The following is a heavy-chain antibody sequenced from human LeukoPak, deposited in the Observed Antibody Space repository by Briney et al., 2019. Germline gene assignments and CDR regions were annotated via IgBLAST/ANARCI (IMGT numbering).Heavy chain of an antibody. CDR2: ISGSGGST. CDR3: AKDRKWLRLSYFDY. V-gene: IGHV3-23*01. CDR1: GFTFSSYA. J-gene: IGHJ4*02. D-gene: IGHD5-12*01. Sequence: PGGTLRLSCAASGFTFSSYAMSWVRQAPGKGLEWVSAISGSGGSTYYADSVKGRFTISRDNSKNTLYLQMSSLRAEDTAVYYCAKDRKWLRLSYFDYWGQGTLVTVSS.